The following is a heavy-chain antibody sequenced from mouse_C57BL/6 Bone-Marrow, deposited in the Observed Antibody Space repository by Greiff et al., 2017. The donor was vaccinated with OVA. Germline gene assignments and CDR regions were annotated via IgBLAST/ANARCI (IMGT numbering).Heavy chain of an antibody. CDR3: ALRYFDY. J-gene: IGHJ2*01. CDR1: GYTFTSYD. D-gene: IGHD1-1*01. V-gene: IGHV1-85*01. CDR2: IYPRDCST. Sequence: QVQLQQSGPELVKPGASVKLSCKASGYTFTSYDINWVKQRPGQGLEWIGWIYPRDCSTKYNEKFKGKATLTVDTSSSTAYMELHSLTSEDSAVYFCALRYFDYWGQGTTLTVSS.